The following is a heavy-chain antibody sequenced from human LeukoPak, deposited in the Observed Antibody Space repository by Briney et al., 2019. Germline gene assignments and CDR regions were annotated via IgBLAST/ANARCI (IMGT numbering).Heavy chain of an antibody. J-gene: IGHJ4*02. Sequence: PGGSLRLSCAASGFTFSSYAMSWVRQAPGKGLEWVSAISGSGGSTYYADSVKGRFTISRDNSKNTLYLQMNSLKTEDTAVYYCTTDPRIQLWTLPGYWGQGTLVTVSS. V-gene: IGHV3-23*01. CDR1: GFTFSSYA. D-gene: IGHD5-18*01. CDR3: TTDPRIQLWTLPGY. CDR2: ISGSGGST.